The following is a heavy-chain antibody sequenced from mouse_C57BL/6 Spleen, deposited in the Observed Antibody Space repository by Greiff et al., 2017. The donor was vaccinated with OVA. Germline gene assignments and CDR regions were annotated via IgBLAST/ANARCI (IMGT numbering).Heavy chain of an antibody. J-gene: IGHJ4*01. CDR2: INPSSGYT. D-gene: IGHD2-1*01. CDR3: ASDGNYDYAMDY. CDR1: GYTFTSYW. Sequence: QVHVKQSGAELAKPGASVKLSCKASGYTFTSYWMHWVKQRPGQGLAWIGYINPSSGYTKYNQKFKDKATLTADKSSSTAYMQLSSLTYEDSAVYYCASDGNYDYAMDYWGQGTSVTVSS. V-gene: IGHV1-7*01.